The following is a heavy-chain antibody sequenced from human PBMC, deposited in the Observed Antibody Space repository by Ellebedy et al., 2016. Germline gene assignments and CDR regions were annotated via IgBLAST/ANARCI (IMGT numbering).Heavy chain of an antibody. J-gene: IGHJ6*02. CDR3: ARHVTVAGRLSVMDV. CDR1: GYSFTSSW. V-gene: IGHV5-10-1*01. D-gene: IGHD6-19*01. CDR2: IEPSDSYT. Sequence: GESLKISXKGSGYSFTSSWISWVRQMPGKGLEWMGRIEPSDSYTNYSPSLQGHVTISADKSISTAYLQWSSLKASDTAMYYCARHVTVAGRLSVMDVWGQGTTVTVSS.